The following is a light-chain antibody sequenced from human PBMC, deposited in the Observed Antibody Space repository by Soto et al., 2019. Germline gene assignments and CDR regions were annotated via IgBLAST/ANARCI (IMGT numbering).Light chain of an antibody. CDR2: EVS. V-gene: IGLV2-14*01. Sequence: SALAQPASVSGSPGQSITMSCTGTSDDVGGYNYVSWYQQHPGEVPKLVIFEVSNRPSGVSNRFSGSKSGNTASLTISGLQAEDEADYYCSSYSSSPSYVFGTGTKVTVL. CDR1: SDDVGGYNY. CDR3: SSYSSSPSYV. J-gene: IGLJ1*01.